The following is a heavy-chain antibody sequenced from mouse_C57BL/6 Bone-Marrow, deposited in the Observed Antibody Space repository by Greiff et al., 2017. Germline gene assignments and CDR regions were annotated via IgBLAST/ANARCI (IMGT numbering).Heavy chain of an antibody. J-gene: IGHJ3*01. CDR1: GYTFTSYW. D-gene: IGHD2-13*01. CDR3: ARGDYFAY. Sequence: QVQLQQPGAELVMPGASVKLSCKASGYTFTSYWMHWVKQRPGQGLEWIGEIDPSDSYTNYNQKFKGKSTLTVDKSSSTAYMQLSSLTSEDSAVYYCARGDYFAYWGQGTLVNVSA. V-gene: IGHV1-69*01. CDR2: IDPSDSYT.